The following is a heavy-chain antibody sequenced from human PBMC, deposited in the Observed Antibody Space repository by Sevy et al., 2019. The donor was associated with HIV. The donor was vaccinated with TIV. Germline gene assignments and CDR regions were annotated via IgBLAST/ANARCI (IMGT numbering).Heavy chain of an antibody. CDR3: ARDLEFYDSGDYGPAFMPDY. D-gene: IGHD4-17*01. J-gene: IGHJ4*02. CDR2: IWFDGSNT. CDR1: GFTFSSYG. Sequence: GGSLRLSSAASGFTFSSYGMHWVRQGPGKGLEWVAVIWFDGSNTYYADSVKGRFTISRDIAKNTLHLQMNSLRAEDTAVYYCARDLEFYDSGDYGPAFMPDYWGQGTLVTVSS. V-gene: IGHV3-33*01.